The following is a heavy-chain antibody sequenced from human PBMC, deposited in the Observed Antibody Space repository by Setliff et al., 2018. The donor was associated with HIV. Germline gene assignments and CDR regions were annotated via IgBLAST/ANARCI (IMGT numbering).Heavy chain of an antibody. V-gene: IGHV4-4*09. CDR1: GGSISGYH. CDR3: ARSPSYRSSWEYYFDY. J-gene: IGHJ4*02. Sequence: PSETLSLTCTVSGGSISGYHWNWLRQTPGRGLEWIGYIYTSRGTNYNHSLRTRVIISVDTSNQFSLKLSSVTAADAAVYYCARSPSYRSSWEYYFDYWGQGILVTVSS. CDR2: IYTSRGT. D-gene: IGHD6-13*01.